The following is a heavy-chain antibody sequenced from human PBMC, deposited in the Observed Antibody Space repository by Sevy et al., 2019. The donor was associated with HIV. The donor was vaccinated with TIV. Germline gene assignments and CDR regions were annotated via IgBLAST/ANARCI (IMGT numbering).Heavy chain of an antibody. Sequence: SETLSLTCTVSGGSITSLYWNWIRQPPGKGLEWIANICYNGHINYNPSLNSRVTLSLDTSKNQFSLRLSSVTAADTAMYYCAGENAWGRGYSWGQGTLVTVSS. V-gene: IGHV4-59*08. CDR2: ICYNGHI. CDR3: AGENAWGRGYS. D-gene: IGHD1-26*01. CDR1: GGSITSLY. J-gene: IGHJ4*02.